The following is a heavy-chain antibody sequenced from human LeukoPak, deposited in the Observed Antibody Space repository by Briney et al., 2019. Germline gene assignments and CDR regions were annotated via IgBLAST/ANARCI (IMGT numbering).Heavy chain of an antibody. V-gene: IGHV3-7*01. CDR1: GFKFNNFW. D-gene: IGHD2-2*01. CDR3: ARGLTLDSTIYYDAFDL. CDR2: IKGDGTDK. Sequence: PGGSLRLSCEASGFKFNNFWMSWIRQAPGKGPEWVANIKGDGTDKFYVDSVKGRFTLSRDNAKRSLFLQMNSLRVDDTAVYYCARGLTLDSTIYYDAFDLWGQGTMVTVSS. J-gene: IGHJ3*01.